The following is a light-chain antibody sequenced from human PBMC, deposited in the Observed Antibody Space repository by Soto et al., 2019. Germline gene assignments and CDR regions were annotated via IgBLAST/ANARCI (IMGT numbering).Light chain of an antibody. Sequence: TQHTSVPGSPVQAITISCTGISSDVGGYNYVSWYQQHPGKAPKLMIYDVSNRPSGVSNRFSGSKSGNTASLTISGLQAEDEADYYCSSYTSSSTLGVFGTGT. CDR3: SSYTSSSTLGV. CDR1: SSDVGGYNY. J-gene: IGLJ1*01. V-gene: IGLV2-14*01. CDR2: DVS.